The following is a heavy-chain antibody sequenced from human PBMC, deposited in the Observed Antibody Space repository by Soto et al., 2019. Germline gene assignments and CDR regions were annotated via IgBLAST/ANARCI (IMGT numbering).Heavy chain of an antibody. J-gene: IGHJ5*02. CDR3: ARDRRGGAAGGWFDP. D-gene: IGHD6-13*01. CDR2: IYHSGST. Sequence: KTSETLSLTCAVSGGSISSGGYSWSWIRQPPGKGLEWIGYIYHSGSTYYNPSLKSRVTISVDRSKNQFSLKLSSVTAADTAVYYCARDRRGGAAGGWFDPWGQGTLVTVSS. CDR1: GGSISSGGYS. V-gene: IGHV4-30-2*01.